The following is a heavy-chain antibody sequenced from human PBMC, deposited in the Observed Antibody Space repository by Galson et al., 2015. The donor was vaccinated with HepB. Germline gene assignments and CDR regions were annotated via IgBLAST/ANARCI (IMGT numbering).Heavy chain of an antibody. V-gene: IGHV1-69*01. D-gene: IGHD4-17*01. CDR1: GGTFSSYA. Sequence: KVSCKASGGTFSSYAISWVRQAPGQGLEWMGRIIPIFGTANYAQKFQGRVTITADESTSTAYMELSSLRSVDTAVYYCAGQLPNAVIDYWGQGTLVTVSS. J-gene: IGHJ4*02. CDR3: AGQLPNAVIDY. CDR2: IIPIFGTA.